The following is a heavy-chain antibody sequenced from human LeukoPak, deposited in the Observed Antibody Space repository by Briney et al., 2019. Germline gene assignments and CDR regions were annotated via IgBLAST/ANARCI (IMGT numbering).Heavy chain of an antibody. V-gene: IGHV1-2*02. CDR3: ARDNEWDILTGYFPGDY. D-gene: IGHD3-9*01. CDR2: INPNSGGT. CDR1: GYTLTELS. J-gene: IGHJ4*02. Sequence: ASVKVSCKVSGYTLTELSMRWVRQAPGQGLEWMGWINPNSGGTNYAQKFQGRVTMTRDTSISTAYMELSRLRSDDTAVYYCARDNEWDILTGYFPGDYWGQGTLVTVSS.